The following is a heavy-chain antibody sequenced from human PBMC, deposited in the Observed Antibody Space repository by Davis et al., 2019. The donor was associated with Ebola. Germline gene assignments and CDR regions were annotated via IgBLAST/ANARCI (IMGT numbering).Heavy chain of an antibody. CDR1: GFTFSGSA. CDR2: IRSKANSYAT. J-gene: IGHJ4*02. Sequence: GESLKISCAASGFTFSGSAMHWVRQASGKGLEWVGRIRSKANSYATAYAASVKGRFTISRDDSKNTAYLQMNSLKTEDTAVYYCIGTTVTSDYWGQGTLVTVSS. D-gene: IGHD4-11*01. CDR3: IGTTVTSDY. V-gene: IGHV3-73*01.